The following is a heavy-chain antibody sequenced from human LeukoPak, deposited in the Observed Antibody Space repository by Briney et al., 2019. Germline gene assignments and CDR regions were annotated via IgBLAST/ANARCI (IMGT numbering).Heavy chain of an antibody. Sequence: GRSLRLSCAASGFTFDDYAMHWVRQAPGKGLEWVSGISWNSGSIGYADSVKGRFTISRDNAKNSLYLQMNSLRAEDTAVYYCARASGSTTIPTKYWGQGTLVTVSS. CDR2: ISWNSGSI. D-gene: IGHD1-26*01. CDR1: GFTFDDYA. V-gene: IGHV3-9*01. J-gene: IGHJ4*02. CDR3: ARASGSTTIPTKY.